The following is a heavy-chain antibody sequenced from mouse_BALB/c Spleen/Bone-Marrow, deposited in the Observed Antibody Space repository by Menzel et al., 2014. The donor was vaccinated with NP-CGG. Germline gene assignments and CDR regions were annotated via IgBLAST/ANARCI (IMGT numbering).Heavy chain of an antibody. J-gene: IGHJ2*01. V-gene: IGHV1-15*01. CDR1: GYTLTDYE. CDR3: TRRWLRRGFDY. CDR2: IDPETGGT. D-gene: IGHD2-2*01. Sequence: LQESGAELVRPGASVTLSCKASGYTLTDYEMHWVKQTPVHGLEWIGAIDPETGGTAYNQKFKGKATLTADKSSSTAYMELRSLTSEDSAVYYCTRRWLRRGFDYWGQGTTLTVSS.